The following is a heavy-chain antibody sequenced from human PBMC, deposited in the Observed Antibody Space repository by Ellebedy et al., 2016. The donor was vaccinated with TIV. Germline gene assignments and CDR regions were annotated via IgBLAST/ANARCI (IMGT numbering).Heavy chain of an antibody. Sequence: PGGSLRLSCAASGFTFRDFAMNWVRQAPGKGLEWVSVVYSGGNTYYAHAVKGRFTISRDTSKNTLSLEMNSLRVDDTAVYFCARGPVRYTQKGGFLDYWGQGTLVTVSS. D-gene: IGHD3-16*01. CDR1: GFTFRDFA. V-gene: IGHV3-53*01. CDR2: VYSGGNT. J-gene: IGHJ4*02. CDR3: ARGPVRYTQKGGFLDY.